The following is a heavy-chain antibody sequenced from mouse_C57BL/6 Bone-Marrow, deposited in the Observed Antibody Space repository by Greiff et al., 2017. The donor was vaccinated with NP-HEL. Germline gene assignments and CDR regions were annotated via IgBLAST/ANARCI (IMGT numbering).Heavy chain of an antibody. Sequence: VQLQQSGAELVKPGASVKLSCTASGFNFKDYYMHWVKQRTEQGLEWIGRIDPEDGETKYAPNFKGKATITADTSSNTAYLQLSSLTSEDTAVYYCARYEYPAWFAYWGQGTLVTVSA. J-gene: IGHJ3*01. CDR2: IDPEDGET. D-gene: IGHD5-1*01. V-gene: IGHV14-2*01. CDR3: ARYEYPAWFAY. CDR1: GFNFKDYY.